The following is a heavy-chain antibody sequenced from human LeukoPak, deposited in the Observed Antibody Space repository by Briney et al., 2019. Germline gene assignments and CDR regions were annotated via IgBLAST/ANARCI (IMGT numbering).Heavy chain of an antibody. Sequence: TRGSLRLSCAASGFTFNNAWMNWVRQAPGKGLEWVGRIKSKNVGGTTDYAAPVKGRFTISRDDSKNTVYPQMNSLKIEDTAVYYCTSHAAFDPWGQGTLVTVSS. V-gene: IGHV3-15*01. CDR3: TSHAAFDP. J-gene: IGHJ5*02. CDR1: GFTFNNAW. CDR2: IKSKNVGGTT.